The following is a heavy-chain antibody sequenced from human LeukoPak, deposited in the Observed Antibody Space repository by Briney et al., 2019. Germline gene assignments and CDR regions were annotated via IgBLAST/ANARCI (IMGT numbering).Heavy chain of an antibody. Sequence: GGSLRLSCSASGFTFNSYPVHWVRQAPGKGLEWVSYISSSSSTIYYADSVKGRFTISRDNAKNSLYLQMNSLRDEDTAVYYCARAAMVRGVIIPHFDYWGQGTLVTVSS. D-gene: IGHD3-10*01. J-gene: IGHJ4*02. CDR1: GFTFNSYP. CDR2: ISSSSSTI. V-gene: IGHV3-48*02. CDR3: ARAAMVRGVIIPHFDY.